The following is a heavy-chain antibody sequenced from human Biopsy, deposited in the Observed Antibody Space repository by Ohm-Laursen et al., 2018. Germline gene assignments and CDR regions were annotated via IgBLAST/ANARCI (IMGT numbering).Heavy chain of an antibody. D-gene: IGHD6-19*01. CDR2: IGGSGGTT. CDR3: ASDRDSSGSFRWNH. CDR1: GSTFNDFA. Sequence: SLRLSCSASGSTFNDFAMTWVRQAPGKGLEWVSAIGGSGGTTYYAGSVKGRLTITRDNSKNTLYLQMNSLRAEDTAVYYCASDRDSSGSFRWNHWGQGTLVTVSS. V-gene: IGHV3-23*01. J-gene: IGHJ5*02.